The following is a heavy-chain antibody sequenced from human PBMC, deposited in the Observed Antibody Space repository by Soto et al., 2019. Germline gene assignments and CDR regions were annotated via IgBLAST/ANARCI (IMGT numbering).Heavy chain of an antibody. CDR1: GFTFISYS. Sequence: PGGSLRLSCASSGFTFISYSMNWVRQAPGKGLEWVSSISSSSSYIYYADSVKGRFTISRDNAKNSLYLQMNSLRAEDTAVYYCARDYYDSSGYYYNWGQGTLVTVSS. V-gene: IGHV3-21*01. CDR3: ARDYYDSSGYYYN. CDR2: ISSSSSYI. J-gene: IGHJ4*02. D-gene: IGHD3-22*01.